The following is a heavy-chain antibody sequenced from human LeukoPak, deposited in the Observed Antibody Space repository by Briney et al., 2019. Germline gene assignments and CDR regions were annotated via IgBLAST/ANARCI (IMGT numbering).Heavy chain of an antibody. D-gene: IGHD6-19*01. Sequence: ASAKVSCRSSGYTFTNYALHWVRQAPGQSLEWMGWINTGTGNTKSSQNLQDRVTFTMDTSATTAYMELSSLRSEDTAVYYCTRLYSSGWRYDAFQIWGQGTMVTVSS. V-gene: IGHV1-3*04. CDR1: GYTFTNYA. J-gene: IGHJ3*02. CDR2: INTGTGNT. CDR3: TRLYSSGWRYDAFQI.